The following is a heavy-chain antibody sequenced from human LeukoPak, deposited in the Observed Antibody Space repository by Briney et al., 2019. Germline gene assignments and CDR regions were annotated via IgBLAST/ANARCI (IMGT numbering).Heavy chain of an antibody. CDR2: ISGSGGST. Sequence: GGSLRLSCAASGFTFSSYAMSWVRQAPGKGLEWVSAISGSGGSTYYADSVKGRFTISRDNSKNTLYLQMNSLRAEDTAVYYCAKDPCSSISCYSDYWGQGTLVTVSS. V-gene: IGHV3-23*01. CDR3: AKDPCSSISCYSDY. CDR1: GFTFSSYA. J-gene: IGHJ4*02. D-gene: IGHD2-2*02.